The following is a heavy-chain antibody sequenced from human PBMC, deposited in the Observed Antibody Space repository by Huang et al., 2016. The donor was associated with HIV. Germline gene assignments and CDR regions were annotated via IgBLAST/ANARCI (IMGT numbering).Heavy chain of an antibody. CDR3: ARRPGSITMMRGVITDPY. Sequence: QLQLQESGPGLVKPSETLSLTCTVSGGSNRSDNYYWGWIRQPPGKGLEWIGSIYYRWSTYDYPSLTLRVTITIGTSKNHFYRRRRYVTAADTAVYYCARRPGSITMMRGVITDPYWGQGTLVTVSS. J-gene: IGHJ4*02. V-gene: IGHV4-39*02. D-gene: IGHD3-10*01. CDR1: GGSNRSDNYY. CDR2: IYYRWST.